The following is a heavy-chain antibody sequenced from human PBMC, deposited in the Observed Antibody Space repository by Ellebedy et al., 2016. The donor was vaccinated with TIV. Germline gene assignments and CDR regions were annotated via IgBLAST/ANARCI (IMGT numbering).Heavy chain of an antibody. CDR2: INHSGST. CDR1: GYSFSSGYY. J-gene: IGHJ4*02. D-gene: IGHD5-24*01. Sequence: SETLSLTXTVSGYSFSSGYYWGWIRQPPGKGLEWVGEINHSGSTNYNPSLKSRVTLSVDTSKNHFSLKLNSVTASDTAVYYCARGEIGDFDSWGQGTLVTVSS. V-gene: IGHV4-38-2*02. CDR3: ARGEIGDFDS.